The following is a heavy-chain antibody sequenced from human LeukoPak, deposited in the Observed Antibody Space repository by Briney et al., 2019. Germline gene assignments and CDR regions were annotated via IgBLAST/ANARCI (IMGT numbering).Heavy chain of an antibody. Sequence: SVKVSCKASGGTFSSYAISWVRQAPGQGLEWMEGIIPIFGTANYAQKFQGRVTITTDESTSTAYMELSSLRSEDTAVYYCARGGAARLRRYYYYYYMDVWGKGTTVTVSS. J-gene: IGHJ6*03. V-gene: IGHV1-69*05. CDR2: IIPIFGTA. CDR3: ARGGAARLRRYYYYYYMDV. CDR1: GGTFSSYA. D-gene: IGHD6-6*01.